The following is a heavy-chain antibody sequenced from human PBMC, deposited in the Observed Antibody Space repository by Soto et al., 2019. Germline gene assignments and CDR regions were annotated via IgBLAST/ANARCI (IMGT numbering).Heavy chain of an antibody. D-gene: IGHD3-3*01. CDR3: AAIFGVAPLHWFDP. CDR1: GGTFSSYA. CDR2: IIPIFGTA. J-gene: IGHJ5*02. Sequence: ASVKVSCKASGGTFSSYAISWVRQAPGQGLEWMGGIIPIFGTANYAQKFQGRVTITADESTSTAYMELSSLRSEDTAVYYCAAIFGVAPLHWFDPWGQGTLVTVSS. V-gene: IGHV1-69*13.